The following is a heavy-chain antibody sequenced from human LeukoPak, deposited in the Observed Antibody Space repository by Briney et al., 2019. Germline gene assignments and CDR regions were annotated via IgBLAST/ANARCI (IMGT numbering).Heavy chain of an antibody. CDR1: GFTFSSYA. CDR3: AKDSLYGSGSYSPWNWFDP. V-gene: IGHV3-23*01. CDR2: ISGNGGST. D-gene: IGHD3-10*01. Sequence: GGSLRLSCAASGFTFSSYAMSWVRQAPGKGLEWVSAISGNGGSTYYADSVKGRFTISRDNSNNTLYLQMNSLRAEDTAVYYCAKDSLYGSGSYSPWNWFDPWGQGTLVTVSS. J-gene: IGHJ5*02.